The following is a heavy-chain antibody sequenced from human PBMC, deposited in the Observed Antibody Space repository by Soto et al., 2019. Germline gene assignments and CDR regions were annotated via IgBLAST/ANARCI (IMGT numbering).Heavy chain of an antibody. J-gene: IGHJ4*02. CDR2: INPNSGGT. CDR1: GYTFTGYY. CDR3: ARVRWGRRGQFFWSSYNY. V-gene: IGHV1-2*02. D-gene: IGHD3-3*01. Sequence: ASVKVSCKASGYTFTGYYMHWVRQAPGQGLEWMGWINPNSGGTNYAQKFQGRVTMTRDTSISTAYMELSRLRSDDTAVYYCARVRWGRRGQFFWSSYNYWGQGTLVTVSS.